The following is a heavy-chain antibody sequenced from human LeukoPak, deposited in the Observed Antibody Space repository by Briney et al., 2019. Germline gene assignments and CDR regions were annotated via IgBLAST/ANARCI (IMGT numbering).Heavy chain of an antibody. J-gene: IGHJ4*02. CDR3: ARSLYSYGRGGVDY. D-gene: IGHD5-18*01. CDR2: ISSSSYI. CDR1: GFTFSSYS. Sequence: GGSLRLSCAASGFTFSSYSMNWVRQAPGKGLEWVSSISSSSYIYYADSVKGRFTISRDNAKNSLYLQMNSLRAEDTAVYYCARSLYSYGRGGVDYWGQGTLVTVSS. V-gene: IGHV3-21*01.